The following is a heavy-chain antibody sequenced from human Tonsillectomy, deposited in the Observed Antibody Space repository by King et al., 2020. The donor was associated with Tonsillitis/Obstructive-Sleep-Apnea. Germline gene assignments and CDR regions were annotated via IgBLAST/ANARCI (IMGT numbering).Heavy chain of an antibody. CDR2: IYSGGST. CDR1: GFTVSSNY. Sequence: VQLVESGGGLVQPGGSLRLSCAASGFTVSSNYMSWVRQAPGKGLEWVSVIYSGGSTYYADSVKGRFTISRDNSKNTLYLQMNSLRAEDTAVYYCARAFYYSKGIYYYYMDVWGKGTMVTVSS. CDR3: ARAFYYSKGIYYYYMDV. J-gene: IGHJ6*03. V-gene: IGHV3-66*01. D-gene: IGHD4-11*01.